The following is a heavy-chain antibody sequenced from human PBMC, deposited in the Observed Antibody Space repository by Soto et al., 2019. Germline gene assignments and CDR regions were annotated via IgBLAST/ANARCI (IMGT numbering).Heavy chain of an antibody. V-gene: IGHV3-7*01. Sequence: GGSLRLSCAASGFTFSSSWMSWVRQAPGKGLEWVANIKQDGSEKYYVDSVKGRFTTSRDNAKNSLYLQMNSLRAEDTAVYYCARTVVVPAAFYYYYYGMDVWGQGTTVTVS. CDR2: IKQDGSEK. CDR1: GFTFSSSW. J-gene: IGHJ6*02. CDR3: ARTVVVPAAFYYYYYGMDV. D-gene: IGHD2-2*01.